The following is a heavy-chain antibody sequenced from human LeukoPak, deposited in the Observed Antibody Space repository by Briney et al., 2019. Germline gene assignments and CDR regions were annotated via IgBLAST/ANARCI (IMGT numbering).Heavy chain of an antibody. CDR1: TFTFSNAW. J-gene: IGHJ3*02. D-gene: IGHD2-15*01. CDR3: TTAPRGYCSGGSCSYAFDI. V-gene: IGHV3-15*01. Sequence: GGSLRLSCAASTFTFSNAWMSWVRQAPGKGLEWVGRIKSKSDGGTTGYAAPVKGRFTISRDDSKNTLYLQMNSLKTEDTAVYYCTTAPRGYCSGGSCSYAFDIWGQGTMVTVSS. CDR2: IKSKSDGGTT.